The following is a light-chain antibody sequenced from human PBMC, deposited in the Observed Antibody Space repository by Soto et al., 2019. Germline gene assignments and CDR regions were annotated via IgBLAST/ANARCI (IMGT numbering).Light chain of an antibody. CDR3: SSYTSSIVV. V-gene: IGLV2-14*01. J-gene: IGLJ2*01. Sequence: QSALTQPASVSGSPGQSITISCTGTSSDVGGYNYVSWYQQHPGKAPKLMIYEVSNRPSGVSNRFSGSKSGNTASLTISGLQAEDEAEYYCSSYTSSIVVFGGGTKVTVL. CDR1: SSDVGGYNY. CDR2: EVS.